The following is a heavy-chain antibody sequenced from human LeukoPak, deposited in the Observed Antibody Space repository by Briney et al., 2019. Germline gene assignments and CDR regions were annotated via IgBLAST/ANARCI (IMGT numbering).Heavy chain of an antibody. CDR2: NIPIFGTA. V-gene: IGHV1-69*05. CDR3: ARANGVYNYGFDY. D-gene: IGHD5-18*01. Sequence: SVQVSRQASLGTLRNYAISWVRQAPGQGLEGLGRNIPIFGTANYAQKFQGRVTITTDESTSTAYMELSSLRSEDTAVYYCARANGVYNYGFDYWGQGTLVTVSS. J-gene: IGHJ4*02. CDR1: LGTLRNYA.